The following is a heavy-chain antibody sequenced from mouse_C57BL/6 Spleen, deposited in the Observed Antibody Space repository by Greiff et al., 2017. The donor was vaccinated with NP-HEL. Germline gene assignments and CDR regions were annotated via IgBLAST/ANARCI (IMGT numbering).Heavy chain of an antibody. D-gene: IGHD1-1*01. J-gene: IGHJ1*03. CDR1: GYTFTSYW. Sequence: VQLQQPGAELVRPGTSVKLSCKASGYTFTSYWMHWVKQRPGQGLEWIGVIDPSDSYTNYNQKFKGKATLTVDTSSSTAYMQLSSLTSEDSAVYYCARRYYDYWYFDVWGTGTTVTVSS. V-gene: IGHV1-59*01. CDR2: IDPSDSYT. CDR3: ARRYYDYWYFDV.